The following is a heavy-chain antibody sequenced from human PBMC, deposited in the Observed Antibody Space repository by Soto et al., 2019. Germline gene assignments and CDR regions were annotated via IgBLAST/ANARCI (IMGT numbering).Heavy chain of an antibody. CDR3: ARGSSGWPPRLDY. Sequence: QVQLQESGPGLVKPSETLSLNCTVSGGPISSYYWSWIRQSPGKGLEWIGYIYYSGSTNYNPSLKNRDTLSVDTSKNHFSLEVSSVTETDTAVNYCARGSSGWPPRLDYWCQGTLVTVSS. CDR2: IYYSGST. V-gene: IGHV4-59*01. D-gene: IGHD6-19*01. J-gene: IGHJ4*02. CDR1: GGPISSYY.